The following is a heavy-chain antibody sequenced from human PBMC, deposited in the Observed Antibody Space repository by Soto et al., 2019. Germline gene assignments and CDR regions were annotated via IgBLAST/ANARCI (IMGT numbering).Heavy chain of an antibody. Sequence: GGSLRLSCAASGFTFSSYWMHWVRQGPGKGLVWVSRINPDGSRIDYEDSVKGRFTISRDNARNTLYVQMNSLRAEDTAVYYCARDSEVVPAARAYYYYGMDVWGQGTTVTVSS. CDR2: INPDGSRI. V-gene: IGHV3-74*01. CDR3: ARDSEVVPAARAYYYYGMDV. J-gene: IGHJ6*02. D-gene: IGHD2-2*01. CDR1: GFTFSSYW.